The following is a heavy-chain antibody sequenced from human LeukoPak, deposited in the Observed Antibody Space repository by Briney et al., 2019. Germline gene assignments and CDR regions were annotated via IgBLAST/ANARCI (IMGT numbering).Heavy chain of an antibody. Sequence: SGGSLRLSCAASGFTFSSYAMHWVRQAPGKGLEWVAVISYDGSNKYYADSVKGRFTISRDNSKNTLYLQMNSLRAEDTAVYYCARGHYYDSSGYSAVFDYWGQGTLVTVSS. V-gene: IGHV3-30-3*01. CDR1: GFTFSSYA. D-gene: IGHD3-22*01. CDR3: ARGHYYDSSGYSAVFDY. CDR2: ISYDGSNK. J-gene: IGHJ4*02.